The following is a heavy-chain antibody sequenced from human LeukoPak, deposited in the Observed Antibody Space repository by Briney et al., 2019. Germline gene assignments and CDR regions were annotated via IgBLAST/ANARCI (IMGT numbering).Heavy chain of an antibody. D-gene: IGHD2-15*01. CDR2: ISSSGSTI. J-gene: IGHJ4*02. V-gene: IGHV3-48*03. CDR1: GFTFSSYE. Sequence: GGSLRLSCAASGFTFSSYEMNWVRQAPGKGLEWVSYISSSGSTIYYADSVEGRFTISRDNAKNSLYLQMNSLRAEDTAVYYCARAGSDCSGGSCYQDYWGQGTLVTVSS. CDR3: ARAGSDCSGGSCYQDY.